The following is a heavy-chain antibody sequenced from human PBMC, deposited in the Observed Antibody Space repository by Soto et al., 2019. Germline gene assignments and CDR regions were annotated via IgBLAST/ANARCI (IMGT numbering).Heavy chain of an antibody. CDR2: LSFDGSNK. CDR1: GFTFSSYA. D-gene: IGHD1-20*01. V-gene: IGHV3-30-3*01. J-gene: IGHJ2*01. Sequence: PGGSLRLSCAASGFTFSSYAMHWVRQAPGKGLEWAAVLSFDGSNKYFADSVKGRFTISRDISKNTLNLQMHSLRAEDTAVYYCARGRITGITSGWYFDLWGRGTLVTVSS. CDR3: ARGRITGITSGWYFDL.